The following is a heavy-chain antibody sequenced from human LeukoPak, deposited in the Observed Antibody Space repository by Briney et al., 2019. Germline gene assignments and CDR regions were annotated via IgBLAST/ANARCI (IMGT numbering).Heavy chain of an antibody. CDR2: ISGSGVNT. D-gene: IGHD3-22*01. CDR1: GFTFSNYA. Sequence: PGGSLRLSCATSGFTFSNYAMSWVRQAPGKGLEWVSVISGSGVNTDYADSVKGRFTISRDNSKNTLSLQMNSLRAEDTAVYYCAKSGGSGYSEYYYDYWGQGTLVTVSS. J-gene: IGHJ4*02. CDR3: AKSGGSGYSEYYYDY. V-gene: IGHV3-23*01.